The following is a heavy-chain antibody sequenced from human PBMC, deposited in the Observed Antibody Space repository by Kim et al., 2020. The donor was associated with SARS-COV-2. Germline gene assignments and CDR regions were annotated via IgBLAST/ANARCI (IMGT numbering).Heavy chain of an antibody. CDR1: GFTFTKAW. J-gene: IGHJ4*02. D-gene: IGHD3-10*01. CDR3: TTDPVARPSGEFFYDF. V-gene: IGHV3-15*01. Sequence: GGSLRLSCVASGFTFTKAWMRWVRQRPGKGLEWVSHIKSKTNGGTTDYAAPVKGRFTISRDDSRGTLDLQMNSLKTEDSGVYYCTTDPVARPSGEFFYDFWGQGTLVTVSS. CDR2: IKSKTNGGTT.